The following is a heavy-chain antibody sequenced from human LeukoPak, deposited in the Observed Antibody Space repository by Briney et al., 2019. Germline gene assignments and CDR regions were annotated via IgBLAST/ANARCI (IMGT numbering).Heavy chain of an antibody. Sequence: PSETLSLTCTVSGGSISSSSYYWGWIRQPPGKGLEWIGSIYYSGSTYYNPSLKSQVTISVDTSKNQFSLKLSSVTAADTAVYYCARVLGRGGYAYFDYWGQGTLVTVSS. V-gene: IGHV4-39*01. CDR3: ARVLGRGGYAYFDY. CDR1: GGSISSSSYY. D-gene: IGHD5-12*01. J-gene: IGHJ4*02. CDR2: IYYSGST.